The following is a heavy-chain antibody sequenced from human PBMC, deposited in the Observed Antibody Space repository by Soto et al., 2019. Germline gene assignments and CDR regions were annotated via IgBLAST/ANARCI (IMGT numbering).Heavy chain of an antibody. J-gene: IGHJ6*02. CDR3: ARDNTGYSGYDPIYYYYYGMDV. CDR1: GGTFSSYA. Sequence: SVKVSCKASGGTFSSYASSWVRQAPGQGLEWMGGIIPIFGTANYAQKFQGRVTITADESTSTAYMELSSLRSEDTAVYYCARDNTGYSGYDPIYYYYYGMDVWGQGTTVTVSS. D-gene: IGHD5-12*01. V-gene: IGHV1-69*13. CDR2: IIPIFGTA.